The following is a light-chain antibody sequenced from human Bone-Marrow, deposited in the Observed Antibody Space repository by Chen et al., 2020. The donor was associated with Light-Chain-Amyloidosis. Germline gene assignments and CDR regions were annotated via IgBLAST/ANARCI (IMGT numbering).Light chain of an antibody. CDR1: SSDVGGYNY. J-gene: IGLJ2*01. Sequence: QPALTQPPSASGSPGQSVTISCTGTSSDVGGYNYVSWYQQHPGAAPKLMIFDVIKRPSGVPDRFSGSKSGNTASQTVSGLQAEDEADYYCTSYAGGDNLLFGGGTKLTVL. V-gene: IGLV2-8*01. CDR2: DVI. CDR3: TSYAGGDNLL.